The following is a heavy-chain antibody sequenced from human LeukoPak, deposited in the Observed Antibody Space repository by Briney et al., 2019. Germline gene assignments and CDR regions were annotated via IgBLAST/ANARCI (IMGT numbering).Heavy chain of an antibody. D-gene: IGHD2-2*01. J-gene: IGHJ4*02. CDR2: ISGSGGST. V-gene: IGHV3-23*01. CDR1: GFTFSSYA. CDR3: AKDPVVPAALYYFDY. Sequence: GGSLRLSCAASGFTFSSYAMSWVRQAPGKGLEWVSAISGSGGSTYYADSVKGRFTISRDNSKNTLYLHMNSLRAEDTAVYYCAKDPVVPAALYYFDYWGQGTLVTVSS.